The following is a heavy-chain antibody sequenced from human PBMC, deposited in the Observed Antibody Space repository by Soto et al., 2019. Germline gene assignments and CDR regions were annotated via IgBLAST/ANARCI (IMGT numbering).Heavy chain of an antibody. V-gene: IGHV4-59*01. D-gene: IGHD6-13*01. Sequence: SESLSLTCTVSGGSISSNYWTWMRQPPGKGLEWIGYVYNSGSTNYNPSLKSRVTISEDTSKSQFSLKVNSMTAADTAVYYCARYRREAVAGYTLDNWGQGILVTVSS. CDR2: VYNSGST. J-gene: IGHJ4*02. CDR3: ARYRREAVAGYTLDN. CDR1: GGSISSNY.